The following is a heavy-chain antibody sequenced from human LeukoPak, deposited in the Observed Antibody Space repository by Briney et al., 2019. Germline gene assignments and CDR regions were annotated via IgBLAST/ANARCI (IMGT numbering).Heavy chain of an antibody. CDR2: INSDGSST. D-gene: IGHD5-24*01. CDR3: ARRLERDGYKWNDY. Sequence: LXXXXSXFTFXXXXMHXXXXXXXXXXXXXXRINSDGSSTSYAGSVKGRFTISRDNAKNTLYLQMNSLRAEDTAVYYCARRLERDGYKWNDYWGQGTLVTVSS. J-gene: IGHJ4*02. V-gene: IGHV3-74*01. CDR1: XFTFXXXX.